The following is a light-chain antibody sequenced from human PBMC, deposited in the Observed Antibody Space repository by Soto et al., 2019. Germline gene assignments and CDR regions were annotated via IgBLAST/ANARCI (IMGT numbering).Light chain of an antibody. V-gene: IGLV2-14*01. Sequence: QSALTQPASVSGSPGQSITISCTGTSSDFGGSILVSWYQQYPGKAPKLMIFEVSHRPSGVSNRFSGSRSGNTASLTISGLQAEDEADYYCSSYTSSSTRHVFGTGTKVTVL. CDR1: SSDFGGSIL. J-gene: IGLJ1*01. CDR2: EVS. CDR3: SSYTSSSTRHV.